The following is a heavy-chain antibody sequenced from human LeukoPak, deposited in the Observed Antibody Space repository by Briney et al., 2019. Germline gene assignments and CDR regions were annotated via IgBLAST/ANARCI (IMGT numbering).Heavy chain of an antibody. CDR2: ISDGGGT. D-gene: IGHD6-19*01. Sequence: PGGSLRLSFAASGFTFDDYGMSWVRQAPGKGLEWVSLISDGGGTDYADSVKGRFTISRDNSKNTLYLQMNSLRAEDTAVYYCARDSSGPLYWGQGTLVTVSS. CDR3: ARDSSGPLY. J-gene: IGHJ4*02. V-gene: IGHV3-66*01. CDR1: GFTFDDYG.